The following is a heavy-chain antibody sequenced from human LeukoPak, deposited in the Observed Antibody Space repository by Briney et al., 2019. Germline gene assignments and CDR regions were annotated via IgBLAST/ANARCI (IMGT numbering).Heavy chain of an antibody. CDR1: GFTFSNFW. D-gene: IGHD3-22*01. Sequence: GESLRLSCTASGFTFSNFWMGWVRQAPGKGLEWVSGISGSGGSTYYADSVKGRVTISRDNSKNTLYLQMNSLRAEDTAVYYCAKDDSSGYYYLRYFDYWGQGTLVTVSS. CDR2: ISGSGGST. CDR3: AKDDSSGYYYLRYFDY. J-gene: IGHJ4*02. V-gene: IGHV3-23*01.